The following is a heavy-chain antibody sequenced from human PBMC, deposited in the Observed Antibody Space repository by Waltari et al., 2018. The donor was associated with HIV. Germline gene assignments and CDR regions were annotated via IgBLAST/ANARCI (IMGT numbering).Heavy chain of an antibody. D-gene: IGHD6-19*01. Sequence: EVQLVESGGGLVQPGGSLRLSCAASGFPFGNYWMRWVRQAPGKGLEWVAYINQAGSRKYYVDSVKGRFTISRDNAKNSLYLQMNSLRAEDTAVYYCARGIAVAGRYYFYGMDVWGQGTTVTVSS. CDR3: ARGIAVAGRYYFYGMDV. J-gene: IGHJ6*02. V-gene: IGHV3-7*01. CDR1: GFPFGNYW. CDR2: INQAGSRK.